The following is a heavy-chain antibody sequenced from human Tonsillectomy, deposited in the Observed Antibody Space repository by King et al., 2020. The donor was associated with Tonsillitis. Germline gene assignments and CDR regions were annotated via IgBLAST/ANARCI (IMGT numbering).Heavy chain of an antibody. CDR2: ISGGSYST. CDR3: AKLPHSSGWSSPFDY. J-gene: IGHJ4*02. Sequence: VQLVESGGGLVQPGGSLRLSCAASGFTFSSYAMGWVRQAPGKGLEWVSTISGGSYSTYYPDSVKGRFTISRDNSNHTLYLQMHSLRPEDTALYYCAKLPHSSGWSSPFDYWGQGTLVTVSS. CDR1: GFTFSSYA. V-gene: IGHV3-23*04. D-gene: IGHD6-19*01.